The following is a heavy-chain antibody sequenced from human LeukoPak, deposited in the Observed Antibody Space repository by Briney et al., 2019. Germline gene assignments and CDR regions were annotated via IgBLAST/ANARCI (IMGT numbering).Heavy chain of an antibody. J-gene: IGHJ5*02. Sequence: SETLSLTCAVYGGSFSGYYWSWIRQPPGKGLEWIGEINHSGSTNYNPSLKSRVTISVDTSKNQLSVKLSSVTAADTAVYYCARNNWFDPWGQGTLVTVSS. CDR2: INHSGST. V-gene: IGHV4-34*01. CDR1: GGSFSGYY. CDR3: ARNNWFDP.